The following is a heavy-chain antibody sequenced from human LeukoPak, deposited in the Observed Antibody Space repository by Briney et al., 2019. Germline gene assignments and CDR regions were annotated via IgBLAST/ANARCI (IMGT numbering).Heavy chain of an antibody. D-gene: IGHD6-6*01. J-gene: IGHJ5*02. V-gene: IGHV4-38-2*02. Sequence: PSETLSLTCTVSGYSLSSGYYWGWIRQPPGKGLEWIGRIYHSGSTYYNPSLKSRVTISVDTSKTHFSLKLRSVTAADTAVYYCARVPHSSSSEWFDPWGQGTLVTVSS. CDR1: GYSLSSGYY. CDR3: ARVPHSSSSEWFDP. CDR2: IYHSGST.